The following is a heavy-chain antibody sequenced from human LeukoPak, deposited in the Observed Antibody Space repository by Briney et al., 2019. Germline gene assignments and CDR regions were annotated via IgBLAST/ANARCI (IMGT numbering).Heavy chain of an antibody. CDR1: GFTFSSYE. J-gene: IGHJ4*02. CDR2: ISTGGSVR. V-gene: IGHV3-48*03. D-gene: IGHD5-12*01. CDR3: ASEPPDILTTIEVY. Sequence: GGSLRLSCAVSGFTFSSYEMNWVRQAPGKGLEWVSYISTGGSVRHYADSVKGRFTISRDNAKNSLYLQIHSLRAEDTAVYYCASEPPDILTTIEVYWGQGTLVTVSS.